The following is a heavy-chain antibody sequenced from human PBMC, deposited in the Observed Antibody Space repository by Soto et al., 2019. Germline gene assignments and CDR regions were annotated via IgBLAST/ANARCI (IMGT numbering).Heavy chain of an antibody. CDR2: ISGSGGST. CDR1: GFTFSSYA. V-gene: IGHV3-23*01. Sequence: GESLKISCAASGFTFSSYAMSWVRQAPGKGLEWVSAISGSGGSTYYADSVKGRFTISRDNSKNTLYLQMNSLRAEDTAVYYCAKADSYYDILTGYYDYWGQGTLVTVSS. J-gene: IGHJ4*02. D-gene: IGHD3-9*01. CDR3: AKADSYYDILTGYYDY.